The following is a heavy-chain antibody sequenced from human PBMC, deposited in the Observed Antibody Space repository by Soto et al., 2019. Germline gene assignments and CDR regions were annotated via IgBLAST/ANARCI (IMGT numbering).Heavy chain of an antibody. V-gene: IGHV1-69*01. Sequence: QVQLVQSGAEVKKPGSSVKVSCKASGGTFSSYAISWVRQAPGQGLEWMGGIIPIFGTANYAQKFQGRVTITADESTSTAYMELSSLRSEDTAVYYCARAGYYSGGSCYSDDYYYYGMDVWGQGTTVTVSS. D-gene: IGHD2-15*01. CDR1: GGTFSSYA. J-gene: IGHJ6*02. CDR2: IIPIFGTA. CDR3: ARAGYYSGGSCYSDDYYYYGMDV.